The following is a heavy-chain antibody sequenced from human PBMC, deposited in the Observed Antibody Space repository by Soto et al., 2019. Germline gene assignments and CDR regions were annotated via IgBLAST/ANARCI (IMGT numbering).Heavy chain of an antibody. CDR3: ARGVGYSGSYYGSYYYGMDV. Sequence: SVKVSCKASGGTFSSYAISWVRQAPGQGLEWMGGIIPIFGTANYAQKFQGRVTITADESTSTAYMELSSLRSEDTAVYYCARGVGYSGSYYGSYYYGMDVWGQGTTVTV. CDR1: GGTFSSYA. V-gene: IGHV1-69*13. CDR2: IIPIFGTA. D-gene: IGHD1-26*01. J-gene: IGHJ6*02.